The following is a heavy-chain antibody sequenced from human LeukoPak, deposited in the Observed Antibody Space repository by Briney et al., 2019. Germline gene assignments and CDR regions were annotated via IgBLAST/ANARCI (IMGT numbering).Heavy chain of an antibody. CDR3: ARGDSSSWYFDY. D-gene: IGHD6-13*01. V-gene: IGHV1-2*02. CDR2: INPNSGGT. Sequence: ASVKVSCKASGYTFTGYYMHWVRQAPGQGLEWMGWINPNSGGTNYAQKFQGRVTMTRDTSISTAYMELSRLRSGDTAVYYCARGDSSSWYFDYWGQGTLVTVSS. CDR1: GYTFTGYY. J-gene: IGHJ4*02.